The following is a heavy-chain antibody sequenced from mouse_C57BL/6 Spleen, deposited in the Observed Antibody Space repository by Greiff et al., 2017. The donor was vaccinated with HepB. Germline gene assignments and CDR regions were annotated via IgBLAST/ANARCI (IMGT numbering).Heavy chain of an antibody. Sequence: QVQLQQPGAELVKPGASVKLSCKASGYTFTSYWMQWVKQRPGQGLEWIGEIDPSDSYTNYNQKFKGKATLTVDTSSSTAYMQLSSLTSEDSAVYYCAGYGNYDYAMDYWGQGTSVTVSS. V-gene: IGHV1-50*01. CDR3: AGYGNYDYAMDY. D-gene: IGHD2-1*01. CDR1: GYTFTSYW. J-gene: IGHJ4*01. CDR2: IDPSDSYT.